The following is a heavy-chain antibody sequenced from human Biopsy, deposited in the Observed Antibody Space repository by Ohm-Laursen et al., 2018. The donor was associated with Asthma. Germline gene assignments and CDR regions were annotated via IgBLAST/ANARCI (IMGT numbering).Heavy chain of an antibody. V-gene: IGHV1-69*13. D-gene: IGHD2-2*01. Sequence: GPSVNASCKSLGGTFNTYVIGWVRQAPGQGLEWMGGINSVFGTTTYPQKFQDRVTITADDSTSTVYMELSSLRSEDTAVYYCARKAGSCISRTCYSLDFWGQGTLVTVSS. CDR2: INSVFGTT. CDR3: ARKAGSCISRTCYSLDF. CDR1: GGTFNTYV. J-gene: IGHJ4*02.